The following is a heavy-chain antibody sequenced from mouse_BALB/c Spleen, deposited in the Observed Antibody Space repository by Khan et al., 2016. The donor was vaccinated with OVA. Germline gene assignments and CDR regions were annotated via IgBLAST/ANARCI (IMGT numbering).Heavy chain of an antibody. CDR1: GFSLSNYG. D-gene: IGHD2-4*01. J-gene: IGHJ3*01. CDR2: IWTGGIT. V-gene: IGHV2-9*02. Sequence: QMQLEESGPGLVAPSQSLSITCTVSGFSLSNYGVHWVRQPPGKGLEWLGVIWTGGITNYNSALMSRLSISKDNSKSHVFLKMNRLQTDDTAIYYWASSYDYDVGGFAYWGQGTLVTVSA. CDR3: ASSYDYDVGGFAY.